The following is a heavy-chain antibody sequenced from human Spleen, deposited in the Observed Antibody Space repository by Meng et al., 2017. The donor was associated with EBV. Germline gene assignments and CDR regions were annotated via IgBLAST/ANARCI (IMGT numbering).Heavy chain of an antibody. CDR3: ARYIDQHQLGNCFDR. CDR2: IFHTGRA. CDR1: GGAISISSL. J-gene: IGHJ5*02. V-gene: IGHV4-4*01. D-gene: IGHD6-13*01. Sequence: QLQEYGSGLVMPAGTLSLPRAVYGGAISISSLLSWVRPPPRKGVRGLEEIFHTGRANYNQYLKSRITLSLDSSKNQFSLSLSSVTAAATAVYSCARYIDQHQLGNCFDRWGQGALVTVSS.